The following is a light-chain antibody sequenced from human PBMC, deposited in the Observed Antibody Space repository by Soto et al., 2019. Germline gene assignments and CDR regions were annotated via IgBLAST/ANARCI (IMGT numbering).Light chain of an antibody. J-gene: IGLJ1*01. V-gene: IGLV1-40*01. Sequence: QSVLTQPPSVSGAPGQRVTISCTGSSSNIGAGYDVHWYQQFPGTVPKLLISTTTTRPSGVPDRFSGSKSGTSASLAITGLQAEDEADYYCQSYDSSLTIHVFGTGTKVTV. CDR3: QSYDSSLTIHV. CDR2: TTT. CDR1: SSNIGAGYD.